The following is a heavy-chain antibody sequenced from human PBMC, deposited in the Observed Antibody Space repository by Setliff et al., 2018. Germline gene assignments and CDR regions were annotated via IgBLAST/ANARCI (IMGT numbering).Heavy chain of an antibody. V-gene: IGHV1-18*01. J-gene: IGHJ4*02. D-gene: IGHD2-15*01. CDR3: ARDLVGYCSGGSCYDWDY. CDR1: GYTFTSYG. Sequence: ASVKVSCKASGYTFTSYGISWVRQAPGQGLEWMGWISAYNGNTNYAQKLQGRVTMTTDTSTSTAYMELRILRSDDTAVYYCARDLVGYCSGGSCYDWDYWGQGTLVTVSS. CDR2: ISAYNGNT.